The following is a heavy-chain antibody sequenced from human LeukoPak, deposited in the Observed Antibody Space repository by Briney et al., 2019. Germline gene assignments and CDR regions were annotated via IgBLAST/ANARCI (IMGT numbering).Heavy chain of an antibody. CDR2: ISGSGGST. D-gene: IGHD5-12*01. J-gene: IGHJ4*02. V-gene: IGHV3-23*01. Sequence: GGSLRLSCAASGFTFSSYGMHWVRQAPGKGLEWVSTISGSGGSTYYADSVKGQFTISRDNSKNTLYLQMNSLRAEDTAVYYCAYIVATIRDFDYWGQGTLVTVSS. CDR3: AYIVATIRDFDY. CDR1: GFTFSSYG.